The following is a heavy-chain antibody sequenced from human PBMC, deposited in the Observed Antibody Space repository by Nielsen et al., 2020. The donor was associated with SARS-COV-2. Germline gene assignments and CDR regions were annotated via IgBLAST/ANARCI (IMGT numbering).Heavy chain of an antibody. CDR3: TRRVAGGTMDV. CDR2: IGVSGGGT. J-gene: IGHJ6*02. CDR1: GFTFSNFA. D-gene: IGHD6-19*01. Sequence: LKISCAASGFTFSNFAMNWVRQAPGKGLEWVSTIGVSGGGTYYADSLKGRFTISRDNSKNTLYLQMNSLGADDTAIYYCTRRVAGGTMDVWGQGTTVTVSS. V-gene: IGHV3-23*01.